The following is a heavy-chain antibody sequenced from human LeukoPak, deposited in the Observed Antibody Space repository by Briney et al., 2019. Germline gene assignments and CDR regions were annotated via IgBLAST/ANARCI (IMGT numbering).Heavy chain of an antibody. J-gene: IGHJ4*02. CDR3: ARQTWDILTGFLGGIDY. CDR2: ISYDGSNK. D-gene: IGHD3-9*01. V-gene: IGHV3-30-3*01. CDR1: GFTFSSYA. Sequence: GRSLRLSCAASGFTFSSYAMHWVRQAPGKGLEWVAVISYDGSNKYYADSVKGRFTISRDNSKNTLYLQMNSLRAEDTAVYYCARQTWDILTGFLGGIDYWGQGTLVTVSS.